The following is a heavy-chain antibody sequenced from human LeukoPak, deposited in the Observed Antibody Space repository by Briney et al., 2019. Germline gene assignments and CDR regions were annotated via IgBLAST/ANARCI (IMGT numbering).Heavy chain of an antibody. D-gene: IGHD1-26*01. CDR3: AKHLVGARTFEY. CDR2: ISASGGNT. Sequence: GGSLRLSCAASGFTFSSNAMSWVRQAPGKGPEWVTVISASGGNTYYADSVKGRFTISRDNSKNTLYLQLNSLRAEDTAEYYCAKHLVGARTFEYWGQGTLVTVSS. CDR1: GFTFSSNA. J-gene: IGHJ4*02. V-gene: IGHV3-23*01.